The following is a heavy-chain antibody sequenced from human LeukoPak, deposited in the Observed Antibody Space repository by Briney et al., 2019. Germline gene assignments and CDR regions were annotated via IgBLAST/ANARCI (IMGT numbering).Heavy chain of an antibody. V-gene: IGHV3-64D*06. Sequence: GGSLRLSCSASGFTFSSYATHWVRQAPGKGLEYVSAITSNGGSTYYADSVKGRFTISRDNSKNTLYLQMSSLRAEDTAVYYCVKGYCSGDSCYWYFDLWGRGTPVTVSS. CDR3: VKGYCSGDSCYWYFDL. J-gene: IGHJ2*01. D-gene: IGHD2-15*01. CDR1: GFTFSSYA. CDR2: ITSNGGST.